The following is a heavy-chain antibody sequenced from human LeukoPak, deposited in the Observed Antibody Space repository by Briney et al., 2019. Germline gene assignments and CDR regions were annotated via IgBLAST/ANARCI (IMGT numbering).Heavy chain of an antibody. J-gene: IGHJ4*02. CDR2: INPSGGST. CDR3: ARAYYDSSGYYYYFGY. Sequence: ASVKVSCKASGYTFTSYYMHWVRQAPGQGLEWMGIINPSGGSTSYAQKFQGRVTMTRDTSTSTVYMELSSLRSEDTAVYYCARAYYDSSGYYYYFGYWGQGTMVTVSS. D-gene: IGHD3-22*01. CDR1: GYTFTSYY. V-gene: IGHV1-46*01.